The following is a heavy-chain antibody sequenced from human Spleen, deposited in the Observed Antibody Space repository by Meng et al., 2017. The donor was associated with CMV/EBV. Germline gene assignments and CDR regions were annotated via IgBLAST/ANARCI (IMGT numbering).Heavy chain of an antibody. CDR2: ISGSGGRT. CDR1: GCTFSSYA. CDR3: ARDRGDLDSYYYYAMDV. V-gene: IGHV3-23*01. D-gene: IGHD3-10*01. Sequence: LKIPCAASGCTFSSYAMSWVLQAPGKGLEWVSAISGSGGRTYYADSVKGRFTITRDNAKNSLHLQMNSLRAEDTAVYYCARDRGDLDSYYYYAMDVWGQGTTVTVSS. J-gene: IGHJ6*02.